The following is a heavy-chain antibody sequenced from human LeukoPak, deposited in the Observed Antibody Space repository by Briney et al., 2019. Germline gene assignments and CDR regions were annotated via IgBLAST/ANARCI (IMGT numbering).Heavy chain of an antibody. D-gene: IGHD2-15*01. CDR3: ARDLGYCSGGSCFPGYYYYGMDV. V-gene: IGHV4-4*07. CDR1: GGSISSYY. Sequence: SETLSLTCTVSGGSISSYYWSWIRQPAGKGLEWIGRIYTSGSTNYNPSLKSRVTMSVDTSKKQFSLKLRSVNAGDKAVYYCARDLGYCSGGSCFPGYYYYGMDVWGQGTTVTVSS. CDR2: IYTSGST. J-gene: IGHJ6*02.